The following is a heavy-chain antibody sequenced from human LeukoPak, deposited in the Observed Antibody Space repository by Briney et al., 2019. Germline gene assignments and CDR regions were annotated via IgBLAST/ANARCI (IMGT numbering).Heavy chain of an antibody. CDR1: GFNFDDYA. CDR2: IRSKAFGGTT. CDR3: TRELLWFGVSRYYFDF. Sequence: GGSLRLSCTGSGFNFDDYAMSWFRQAPGKGLEWVGFIRSKAFGGTTEYAASVKGRFTISRDDSKSIAYLQMSSLQTEDTAVYYCTRELLWFGVSRYYFDFWGQGTLVTVSS. V-gene: IGHV3-49*03. D-gene: IGHD3-10*01. J-gene: IGHJ4*02.